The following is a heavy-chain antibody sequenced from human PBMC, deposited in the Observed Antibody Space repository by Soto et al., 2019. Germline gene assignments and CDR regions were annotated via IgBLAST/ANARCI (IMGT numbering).Heavy chain of an antibody. V-gene: IGHV4-4*02. CDR2: AHHGGRT. J-gene: IGHJ4*02. CDR3: VRSEPPALDY. Sequence: SETLSLTCTVSGDSMSSSNWWNWVRQPPGKGLEWIGEAHHGGRTNYNPSLKSRVTISVDRSQNLFSLKLASVTAADTAVYYCVRSEPPALDYWGQGTLVTVSS. CDR1: GDSMSSSNW.